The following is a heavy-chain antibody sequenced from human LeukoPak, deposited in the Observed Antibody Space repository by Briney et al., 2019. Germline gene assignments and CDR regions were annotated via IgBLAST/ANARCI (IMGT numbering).Heavy chain of an antibody. Sequence: GGSLRLSCAASGFTFSDYYMSWIRQAPGKGLEWVSYISSSGSTIYYADSVKGRFTISRDNAKNSLYLQMNSLRAEDTAVYYCARVEGIVVVPAFLNYWGQGTLVTVSS. CDR2: ISSSGSTI. J-gene: IGHJ4*02. CDR3: ARVEGIVVVPAFLNY. D-gene: IGHD2-2*01. CDR1: GFTFSDYY. V-gene: IGHV3-11*04.